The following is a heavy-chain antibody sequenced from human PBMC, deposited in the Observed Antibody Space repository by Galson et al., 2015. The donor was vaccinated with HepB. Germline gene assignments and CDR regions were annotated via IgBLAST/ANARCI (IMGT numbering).Heavy chain of an antibody. D-gene: IGHD1-1*01. Sequence: SETLSLTCIVSGGPISSTTDFWGWIRQPPGKGLEWIGSINDSGRTFYNPSLKSRVTMSVDTSKNQFSLKLSSVTAADTALYFCARRTKENNGHRYSDYWGQGTLVTVSS. CDR1: GGPISSTTDF. CDR2: INDSGRT. V-gene: IGHV4-39*01. CDR3: ARRTKENNGHRYSDY. J-gene: IGHJ4*02.